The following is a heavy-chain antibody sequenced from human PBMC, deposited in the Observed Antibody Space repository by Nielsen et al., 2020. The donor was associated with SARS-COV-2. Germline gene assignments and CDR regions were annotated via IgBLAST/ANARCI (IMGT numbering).Heavy chain of an antibody. Sequence: SETLSLTCTVSGGSISSSSYFWGWIRQRPGKGREWIGSIYYSGSTYYNPSLKSRVTMSADTSKNQFSLKLSSVTAADTAVYYCARVQYMATVTTYFDYWGQGTLVTVSS. V-gene: IGHV4-39*07. D-gene: IGHD4-17*01. CDR3: ARVQYMATVTTYFDY. J-gene: IGHJ4*02. CDR2: IYYSGST. CDR1: GGSISSSSYF.